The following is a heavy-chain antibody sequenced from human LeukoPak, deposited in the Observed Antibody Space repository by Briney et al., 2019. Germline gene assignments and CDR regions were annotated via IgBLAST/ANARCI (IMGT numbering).Heavy chain of an antibody. CDR1: GFTFSSYD. D-gene: IGHD6-6*01. V-gene: IGHV3-23*01. Sequence: PGGSLRLSCATSGFTFSSYDMSWVRQAPGRGLEWVSGIRNSDGNTYYADSVKGRFTISRDNSKNTLYLQMNSLRAEDTAVYYCAKSSIAARGSAFDIWGQGTMVTVSS. CDR3: AKSSIAARGSAFDI. J-gene: IGHJ3*02. CDR2: IRNSDGNT.